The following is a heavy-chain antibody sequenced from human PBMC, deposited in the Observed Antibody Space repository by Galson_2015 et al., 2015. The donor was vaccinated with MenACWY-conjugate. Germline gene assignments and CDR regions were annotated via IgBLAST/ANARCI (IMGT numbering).Heavy chain of an antibody. J-gene: IGHJ6*02. D-gene: IGHD1-14*01. CDR3: ARLNADRYNIYGMDV. Sequence: ETLSLTCAVSGGSISSSHWWSWVRQSPGKGLEWIGEIYHSGSTNYDPSLKTRVTISVDKSNNQFPLKLSSVTAADTAMYYCARLNADRYNIYGMDVWGQGTAVTVSS. V-gene: IGHV4-4*02. CDR2: IYHSGST. CDR1: GGSISSSHW.